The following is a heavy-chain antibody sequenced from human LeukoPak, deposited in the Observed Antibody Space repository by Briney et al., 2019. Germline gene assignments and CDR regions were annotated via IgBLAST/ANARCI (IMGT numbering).Heavy chain of an antibody. D-gene: IGHD6-19*01. Sequence: GGSLRLSCAASGFTVSSNYMSWVRQAPGKGLEWVSVIYSGGSTYYADSVKGRFTISRDNSKNTLYLQMNSLRAEDTAVYYCARGTSSGWYSYDYWGQGTLVTVS. CDR1: GFTVSSNY. J-gene: IGHJ4*02. CDR2: IYSGGST. V-gene: IGHV3-53*01. CDR3: ARGTSSGWYSYDY.